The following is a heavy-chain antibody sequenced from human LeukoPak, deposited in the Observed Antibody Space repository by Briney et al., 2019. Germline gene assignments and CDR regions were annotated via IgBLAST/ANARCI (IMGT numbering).Heavy chain of an antibody. Sequence: SVKVSCKASGGTFSSYAISWVRQAPGQGLEWMGGIIPIFGTASYAQKFQGRVTITTDESTSTAYMELSSLRSEDTAVYYCARGDLEWFSSWFDPWGQGTLVTVSS. V-gene: IGHV1-69*05. CDR2: IIPIFGTA. D-gene: IGHD3-3*01. J-gene: IGHJ5*02. CDR1: GGTFSSYA. CDR3: ARGDLEWFSSWFDP.